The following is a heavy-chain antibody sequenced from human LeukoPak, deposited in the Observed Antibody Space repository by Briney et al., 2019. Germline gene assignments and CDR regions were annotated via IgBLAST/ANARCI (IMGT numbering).Heavy chain of an antibody. J-gene: IGHJ4*02. Sequence: GGSLRLSCAASGFTFSSYDMSWVRQVPGKGLEWVSVISNSGDSTSYADSVKGRFTISRHNSKNTLFLQMNSLRAEDTAVYYCAKVRSYHLYWGQGTLVTVSS. CDR2: ISNSGDST. V-gene: IGHV3-23*01. CDR1: GFTFSSYD. D-gene: IGHD3-16*02. CDR3: AKVRSYHLY.